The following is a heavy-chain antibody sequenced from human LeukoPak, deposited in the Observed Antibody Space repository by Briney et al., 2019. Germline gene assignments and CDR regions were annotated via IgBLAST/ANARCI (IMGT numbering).Heavy chain of an antibody. Sequence: PSETLSLTCAVYGGSFSGYYWSWIRQPPGKGLEWIGEINHSGGTNYNPSLKSRVTISVDTSKDQFSLKLSSVTAADTAVYYCARVGSGYSYEFDYWGQGTLVTVSS. CDR3: ARVGSGYSYEFDY. D-gene: IGHD5-18*01. CDR2: INHSGGT. V-gene: IGHV4-34*01. J-gene: IGHJ4*02. CDR1: GGSFSGYY.